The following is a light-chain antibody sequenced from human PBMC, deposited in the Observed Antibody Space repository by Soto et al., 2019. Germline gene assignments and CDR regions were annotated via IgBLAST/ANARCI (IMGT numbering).Light chain of an antibody. J-gene: IGKJ1*01. CDR3: QQYKRYPWT. CDR1: QSISSW. V-gene: IGKV1-5*03. CDR2: KAS. Sequence: DIQMTQSPSTLSASVGDRVTITCRASQSISSWLAWYQQKPGKAPKLLIYKASNLERGVPSRFSGSGSGTELPLAISSLQRDDFATYYCQQYKRYPWTFGQGTKVEIK.